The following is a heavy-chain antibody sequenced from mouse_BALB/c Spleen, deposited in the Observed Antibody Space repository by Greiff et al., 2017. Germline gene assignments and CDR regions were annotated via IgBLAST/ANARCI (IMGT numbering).Heavy chain of an antibody. V-gene: IGHV3-6*02. D-gene: IGHD2-4*01. CDR1: GYSITSGYY. CDR2: LSYDGSN. Sequence: EVQRVESGPGLVKPSQSLSLTCSVTGYSITSGYYWNWIRQFPGNKLEWMGYLSYDGSNNYNPSLKNRISITRDTSKNQFFLKLNSVTTEDTATYYCARGGGYDYDDFDYWGQGTTLTVSS. J-gene: IGHJ2*01. CDR3: ARGGGYDYDDFDY.